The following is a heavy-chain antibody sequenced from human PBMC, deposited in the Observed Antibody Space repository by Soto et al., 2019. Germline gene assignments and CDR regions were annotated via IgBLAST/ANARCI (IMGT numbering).Heavy chain of an antibody. CDR3: AVALYYYDSSGYYSNWFDP. V-gene: IGHV1-69*13. J-gene: IGHJ5*02. Sequence: ASVKVSCKASGGTFSSYAISWVRQAPGQGLEWMGGIIPIFGTANYAQKFQGRVTITADESTSTAYMELGSLRSEDTAVYYCAVALYYYDSSGYYSNWFDPWGQGTLVTVSS. CDR1: GGTFSSYA. CDR2: IIPIFGTA. D-gene: IGHD3-22*01.